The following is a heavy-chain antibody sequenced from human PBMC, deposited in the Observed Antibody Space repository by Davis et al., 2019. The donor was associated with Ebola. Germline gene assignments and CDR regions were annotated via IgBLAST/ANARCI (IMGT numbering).Heavy chain of an antibody. V-gene: IGHV1-46*01. CDR2: INPSGGST. J-gene: IGHJ4*02. CDR3: AKSPFGVVIYGLYFDY. Sequence: AASVKVSCKASGYTFTGYYMHWVRQAPGQGLEWMGIINPSGGSTSYAQKFQGRVTMTRDTSTSTVYMELSSLRAEDTALYYCAKSPFGVVIYGLYFDYWGQGTLVTVSS. D-gene: IGHD3-3*01. CDR1: GYTFTGYY.